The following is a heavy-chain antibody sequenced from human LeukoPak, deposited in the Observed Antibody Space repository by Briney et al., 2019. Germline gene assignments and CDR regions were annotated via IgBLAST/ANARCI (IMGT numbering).Heavy chain of an antibody. D-gene: IGHD2-15*01. V-gene: IGHV3-73*01. CDR3: LGSDYYYYMDV. CDR2: IRSKANSYAT. CDR1: GFTFSGSA. J-gene: IGHJ6*03. Sequence: PGGSLRLSCAASGFTFSGSAMHCVRQASGKGLEWVGRIRSKANSYATAYAASVKGRFTISRDDSKNTLYLQMNSLKTEDTAVYYCLGSDYYYYMDVWGKGTTVTVSS.